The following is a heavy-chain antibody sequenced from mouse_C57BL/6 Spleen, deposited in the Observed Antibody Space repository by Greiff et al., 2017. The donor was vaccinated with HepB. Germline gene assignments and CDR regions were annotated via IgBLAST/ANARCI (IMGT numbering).Heavy chain of an antibody. Sequence: QVQLQQSGAELVKPGASVKISCKASGYAFSSYWMNWVKQRPGKGLEWIGQIYPGDGDTNYNGKFKGKATLTADKSSSTAYMQLCNLTSEDSAVSFCERSPYYYGITYWYFDVWGTVATVSVSS. CDR1: GYAFSSYW. CDR2: IYPGDGDT. D-gene: IGHD1-1*01. V-gene: IGHV1-80*01. J-gene: IGHJ1*03. CDR3: ERSPYYYGITYWYFDV.